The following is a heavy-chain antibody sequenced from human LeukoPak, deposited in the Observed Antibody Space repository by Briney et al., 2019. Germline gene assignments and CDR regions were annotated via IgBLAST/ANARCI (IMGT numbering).Heavy chain of an antibody. CDR2: IRTKVNSYTT. CDR3: AKLYGSGTYYNYFHY. D-gene: IGHD3-10*01. CDR1: GLRFSDYH. V-gene: IGHV3-72*01. J-gene: IGHJ4*02. Sequence: GGSLRLSCAASGLRFSDYHMDWVRQAPGKGLEWVARIRTKVNSYTTEYAASVRGRFTISRDNSRNTLYLQMNSLRPDDTAVYYCAKLYGSGTYYNYFHYWGQGTLVTVSS.